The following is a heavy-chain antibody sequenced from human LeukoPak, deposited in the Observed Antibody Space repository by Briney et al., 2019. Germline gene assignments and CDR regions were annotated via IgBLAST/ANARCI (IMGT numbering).Heavy chain of an antibody. D-gene: IGHD4-17*01. CDR2: IYYSGST. V-gene: IGHV4-59*08. CDR1: GGSVSPYY. Sequence: SETLSLTCTVSGGSVSPYYWSWIRQPPGKGLEWLAYIYYSGSTNYSPSLKSRLTISVDTSKNQLSLKLRSVTAADTAVYYCARRVPSGYGDVFDYWGQGLLVTVSS. J-gene: IGHJ4*02. CDR3: ARRVPSGYGDVFDY.